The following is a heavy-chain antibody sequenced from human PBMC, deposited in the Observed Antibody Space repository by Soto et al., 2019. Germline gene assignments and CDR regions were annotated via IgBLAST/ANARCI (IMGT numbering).Heavy chain of an antibody. CDR2: ISGRGGST. CDR1: GFTFSSYA. Sequence: EAQFLESGGGLVQPGGSLRLPCAASGFTFSSYAMSWVRQAPGKGLEWVSGISGRGGSTYYADSVKGRFTIFRDNTKNMLYLQMNSLRVQDTAVYYCAKSGFSSSGSYDYNGMDVWGQGSTATVSS. J-gene: IGHJ6*02. D-gene: IGHD6-6*01. CDR3: AKSGFSSSGSYDYNGMDV. V-gene: IGHV3-23*01.